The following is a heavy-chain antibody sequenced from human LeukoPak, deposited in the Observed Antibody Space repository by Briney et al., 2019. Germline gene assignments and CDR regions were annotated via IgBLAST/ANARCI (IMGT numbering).Heavy chain of an antibody. CDR2: ISAYNGNT. D-gene: IGHD4-17*01. CDR3: ARERNDYGFYYFDY. Sequence: ASVKVSCKASGYTFTSYGISWVRQAPGQGLEWMGWISAYNGNTNYAQKLQGRVTMTTDTSTSTAYMELRSLRSDDTAVYYCARERNDYGFYYFDYWGRGTLVTVSS. J-gene: IGHJ4*02. V-gene: IGHV1-18*01. CDR1: GYTFTSYG.